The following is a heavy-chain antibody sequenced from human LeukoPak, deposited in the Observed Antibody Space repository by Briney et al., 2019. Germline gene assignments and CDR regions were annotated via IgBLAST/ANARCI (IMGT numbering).Heavy chain of an antibody. CDR3: ARDLRYFDWGAGYYYGMDV. V-gene: IGHV3-66*02. CDR1: GFTVSSNY. CDR2: IYSGGST. D-gene: IGHD3-9*01. J-gene: IGHJ6*04. Sequence: GGSLRLSCAASGFTVSSNYMSWVRQAPGKGLEWVSVIYSGGSTYYADSVKGRFTISRDNSKNTLYLQMNSLRAEDTAVYYCARDLRYFDWGAGYYYGMDVWGKGTTVTVSS.